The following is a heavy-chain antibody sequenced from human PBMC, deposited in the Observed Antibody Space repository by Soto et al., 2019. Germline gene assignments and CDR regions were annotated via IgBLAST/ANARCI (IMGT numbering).Heavy chain of an antibody. V-gene: IGHV4-4*02. Sequence: QVLLQESGPGLVQPSGTLSLSCVVSGVSIGSNYYWGWVRQPPGKGLEWLGDMSHIGSVNYNPSRRXXVTISMDKSQNQFSLQLNSVTAADRAVYYCERSLGWYAIDYWGQGTLVMVSS. CDR2: MSHIGSV. CDR1: GVSIGSNYY. CDR3: ERSLGWYAIDY. D-gene: IGHD6-19*01. J-gene: IGHJ4*02.